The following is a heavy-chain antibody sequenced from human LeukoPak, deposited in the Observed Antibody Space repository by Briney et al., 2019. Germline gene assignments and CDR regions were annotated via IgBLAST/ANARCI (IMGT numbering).Heavy chain of an antibody. CDR2: ISSSSSYI. CDR3: AGAWGDWFDP. CDR1: GFTFSSYS. D-gene: IGHD3-16*01. J-gene: IGHJ5*02. V-gene: IGHV3-21*01. Sequence: GGSLRLSCAASGFTFSSYSMNWVRQAPGKGLEWVSSISSSSSYIYYADSVKGRFTISRDNAKNSLYLQMNSLRAEDTAVYYCAGAWGDWFDPWGQGTLVTVSS.